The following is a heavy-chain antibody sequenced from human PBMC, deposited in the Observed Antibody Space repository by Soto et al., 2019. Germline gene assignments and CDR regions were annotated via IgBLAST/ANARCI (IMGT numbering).Heavy chain of an antibody. CDR2: ISGGGDAT. J-gene: IGHJ2*01. D-gene: IGHD2-21*01. CDR1: GFTFINYA. CDR3: ARKVVGSTSRPDYWYFDL. Sequence: EVQLLESGGDSVQPGGSVRLSCAGSGFTFINYAMNWVRQAPGTGLEWVSTISGGGDATFFADSVRGRFTFSRDNSKNTVTLQMNSLGVDDTAVYYCARKVVGSTSRPDYWYFDLWGRGTLVTASS. V-gene: IGHV3-23*01.